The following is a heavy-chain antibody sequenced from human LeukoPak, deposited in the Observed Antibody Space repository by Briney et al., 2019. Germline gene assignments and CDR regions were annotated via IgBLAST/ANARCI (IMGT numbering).Heavy chain of an antibody. D-gene: IGHD2-2*01. Sequence: PGGSLRLSCAASGFTFSSYWMSWVRQAPGKGLEWVANIKEDGREKYYVDSVKGRFTISRDNAKNSLYLQMNSLRAEDTAVYYCAREGPARSHAPFDYWGQGTLVTVSS. J-gene: IGHJ4*02. V-gene: IGHV3-7*01. CDR2: IKEDGREK. CDR3: AREGPARSHAPFDY. CDR1: GFTFSSYW.